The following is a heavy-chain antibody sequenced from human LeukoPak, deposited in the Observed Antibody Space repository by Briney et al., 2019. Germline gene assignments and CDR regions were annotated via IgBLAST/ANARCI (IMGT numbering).Heavy chain of an antibody. V-gene: IGHV3-53*01. D-gene: IGHD3-10*01. CDR3: ARGGGSGRYYTEFDP. J-gene: IGHJ5*02. CDR1: GFTVSSNY. CDR2: IYSGGST. Sequence: GGSLRLSCAASGFTVSSNYMSWVRQAPGKGLEWVSLIYSGGSTYYADSVKGRFTMSRDDSKNTLYLQMNSLRAGDTAVYYCARGGGSGRYYTEFDPWGQGTLVTVSS.